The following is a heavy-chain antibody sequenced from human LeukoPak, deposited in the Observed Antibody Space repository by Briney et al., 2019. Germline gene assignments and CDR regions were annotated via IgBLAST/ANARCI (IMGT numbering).Heavy chain of an antibody. J-gene: IGHJ5*02. CDR3: ARIAAAGNFDP. CDR1: GGSISSYY. Sequence: SETLSLTCTVSGGSISSYYWSWLRQPPGKGLEWIGYIYYSGSTNYNPSLKSRVTISVDTSKNQFSLKLSSVTAADTAVYYCARIAAAGNFDPWGQGTLVTVSS. CDR2: IYYSGST. D-gene: IGHD6-13*01. V-gene: IGHV4-59*08.